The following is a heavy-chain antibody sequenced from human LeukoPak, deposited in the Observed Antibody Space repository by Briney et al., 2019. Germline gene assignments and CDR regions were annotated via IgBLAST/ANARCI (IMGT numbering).Heavy chain of an antibody. J-gene: IGHJ3*01. CDR3: ARDGFSSGWFI. CDR2: ISGASGYR. D-gene: IGHD6-19*01. CDR1: GFTFNNYA. V-gene: IGHV3-11*06. Sequence: GGSLRLSCAASGFTFNNYAMSWIRQAPGKGLEWVSYISGASGYRKYADSVKGRFTISRDNAKKSLYLQMSSLRAEDTAVYYCARDGFSSGWFIWGQGTMVTVSS.